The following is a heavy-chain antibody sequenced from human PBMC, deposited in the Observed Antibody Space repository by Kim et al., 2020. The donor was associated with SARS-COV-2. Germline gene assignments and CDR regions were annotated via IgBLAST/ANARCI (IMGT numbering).Heavy chain of an antibody. Sequence: SETLSLTCAVYGGSFSGYYWSWIRQPPGKGLEWIGEINHSGSTNYNPSLKSRVTISVDTSKNQFSLKLSSVTAADTAVYYCATLYGLTWDTAMGSWGQGTLVTVSS. CDR3: ATLYGLTWDTAMGS. CDR2: INHSGST. J-gene: IGHJ4*02. CDR1: GGSFSGYY. V-gene: IGHV4-34*01. D-gene: IGHD5-18*01.